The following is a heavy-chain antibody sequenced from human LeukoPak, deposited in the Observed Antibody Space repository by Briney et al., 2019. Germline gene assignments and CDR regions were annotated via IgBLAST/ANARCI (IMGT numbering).Heavy chain of an antibody. CDR1: GGSISSNSYF. D-gene: IGHD1-1*01. V-gene: IGHV4-39*01. Sequence: SETLSLTCTVSGGSISSNSYFWAWIRQPPGKGLEWIGGIFYSGTTYYNPSLKSRVTISVDTSKNQFSLKVASVTAADTAVYHCARRAAYNNYYFDYWGQGILVTVSS. CDR2: IFYSGTT. CDR3: ARRAAYNNYYFDY. J-gene: IGHJ4*02.